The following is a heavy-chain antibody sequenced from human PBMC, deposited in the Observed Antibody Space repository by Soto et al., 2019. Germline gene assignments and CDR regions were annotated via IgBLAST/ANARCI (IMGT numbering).Heavy chain of an antibody. CDR3: SRVRPNYDILTGYYIEPYYYSRMDV. CDR1: GFTFGDYT. J-gene: IGHJ6*02. D-gene: IGHD3-9*01. Sequence: GGSLRLCCTASGFTFGDYTMSWFRQAPGTGLEWLGFIRRKAYGGTTEDAASVKGRFTISRDDSKNIAYLQMNSLKTEDTAVYYCSRVRPNYDILTGYYIEPYYYSRMDVSGQGTTVTVSS. CDR2: IRRKAYGGTT. V-gene: IGHV3-49*03.